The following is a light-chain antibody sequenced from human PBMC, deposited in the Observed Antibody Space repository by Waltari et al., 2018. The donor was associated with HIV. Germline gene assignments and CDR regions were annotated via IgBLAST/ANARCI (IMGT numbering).Light chain of an antibody. CDR3: QLYDNSPQVT. J-gene: IGKJ4*01. CDR1: LPVSMSY. CDR2: GAS. V-gene: IGKV3-20*01. Sequence: EVLLAQSPGTLCLAPGERVTLSCRASLPVSMSYLAWYQQKPGQAPRLLIYGASSRATGTPDRFIGTASGTDFTLTINRLEPEDVAIYYCQLYDNSPQVTFGGGTKVEI.